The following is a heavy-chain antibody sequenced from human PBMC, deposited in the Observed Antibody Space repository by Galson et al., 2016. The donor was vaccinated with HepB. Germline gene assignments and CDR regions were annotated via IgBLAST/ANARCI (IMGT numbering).Heavy chain of an antibody. J-gene: IGHJ4*02. CDR2: IIPIFGSA. CDR1: GGTFSNYA. V-gene: IGHV1-69*01. D-gene: IGHD6-13*01. Sequence: SGGTFSNYALSWVRQAPGQGLEWLGEIIPIFGSANYEQRFQDRVTITADEPTNTAYMELTSLRSEDTAIYYCARGREDASSWLVYWGQGTLVTVSP. CDR3: ARGREDASSWLVY.